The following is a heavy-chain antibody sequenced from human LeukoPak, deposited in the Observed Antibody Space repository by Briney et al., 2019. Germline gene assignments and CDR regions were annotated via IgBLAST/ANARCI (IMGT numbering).Heavy chain of an antibody. Sequence: SETLSLTCTVSGGSISSGDYYWSWIRQPQGKGLEWIGYIYYSGSTYYNPSLKSRVTISVDASKNQFSLKLSSVTAADTAVYYCARVVAVAGTGDYWGQGTLVTVSS. J-gene: IGHJ4*02. CDR3: ARVVAVAGTGDY. CDR2: IYYSGST. D-gene: IGHD6-19*01. CDR1: GGSISSGDYY. V-gene: IGHV4-30-4*01.